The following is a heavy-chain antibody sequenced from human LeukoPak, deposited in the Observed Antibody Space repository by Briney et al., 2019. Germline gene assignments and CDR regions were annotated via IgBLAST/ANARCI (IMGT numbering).Heavy chain of an antibody. CDR3: ARSRDGYNFNWFDP. D-gene: IGHD5-24*01. J-gene: IGHJ5*02. CDR2: IIPIFGTA. V-gene: IGHV1-69*05. CDR1: GDTFSSYA. Sequence: SVKVSCKASGDTFSSYAISWVRQAPGQGLEWMGGIIPIFGTANYAQKFQGRVTITTDEPTSTAYMELSSLRSEDTAVYYCARSRDGYNFNWFDPWGQGTLVTVSS.